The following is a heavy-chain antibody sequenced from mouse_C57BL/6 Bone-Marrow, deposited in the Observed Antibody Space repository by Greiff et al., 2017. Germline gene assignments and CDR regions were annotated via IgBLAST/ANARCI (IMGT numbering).Heavy chain of an antibody. CDR1: CYTFTSYG. J-gene: IGHJ1*03. CDR2: ISPRSGNT. D-gene: IGHD1-1*01. Sequence: QVQLQQSGAELARPGASVKLSCKASCYTFTSYGISWVKQRTGQGLEWIGEISPRSGNTYYNEKFKGKATLTADKSSSTAYMELRSLTSEDSAVYFCARYHYGSSYPDVWGTGTTVTVSS. CDR3: ARYHYGSSYPDV. V-gene: IGHV1-81*01.